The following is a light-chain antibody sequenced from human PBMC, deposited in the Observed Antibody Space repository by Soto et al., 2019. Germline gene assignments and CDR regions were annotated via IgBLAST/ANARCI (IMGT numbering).Light chain of an antibody. CDR3: QQYGSSPLT. CDR2: DAS. V-gene: IGKV3-20*01. CDR1: QSVSSN. Sequence: IVMAQYPATLSLSPGSKSTLFFRASQSVSSNLAWYQQKPGQAPRLLIYDASSRATGIPDRFSGSGSGTDFTLTISSLEPEDFAFYHCQQYGSSPLTFGGGTKVDIK. J-gene: IGKJ4*01.